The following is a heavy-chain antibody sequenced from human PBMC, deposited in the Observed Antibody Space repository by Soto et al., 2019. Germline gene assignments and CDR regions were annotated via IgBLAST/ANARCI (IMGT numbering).Heavy chain of an antibody. CDR3: ARVIPGRQWLVSAFDI. D-gene: IGHD6-19*01. Sequence: GASVKVSCKASGYTFTSYGISWVRQAPGQGLEWMGWISAYNGNTNYAQKLQGRVTMTTDTSTSTAYMELRSLRSDDTAVYYCARVIPGRQWLVSAFDIWGQGTMVTISS. CDR2: ISAYNGNT. V-gene: IGHV1-18*01. CDR1: GYTFTSYG. J-gene: IGHJ3*02.